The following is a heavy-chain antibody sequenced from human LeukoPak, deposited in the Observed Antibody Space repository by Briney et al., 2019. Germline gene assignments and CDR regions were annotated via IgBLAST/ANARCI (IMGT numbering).Heavy chain of an antibody. V-gene: IGHV3-30*18. D-gene: IGHD5-18*01. J-gene: IGHJ4*02. CDR3: AKLDTAMDNFDY. Sequence: GGSLRLSCAASGFTFSSYGMHWVRQAPGKGLEWVAVISYDGSNKYYADSVKGRFTISRDNSKNTLYLQMNSLRAEDTAVYYCAKLDTAMDNFDYWGQGTLVTVSS. CDR1: GFTFSSYG. CDR2: ISYDGSNK.